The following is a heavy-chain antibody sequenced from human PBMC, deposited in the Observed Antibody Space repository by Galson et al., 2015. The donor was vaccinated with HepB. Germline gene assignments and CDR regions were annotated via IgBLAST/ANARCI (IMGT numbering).Heavy chain of an antibody. J-gene: IGHJ4*02. V-gene: IGHV1-69*02. Sequence: SVKVSCKASGGTFSSYTICWVRQAPGQGLEWMGRIIPILGIANYAQKFQGRVTLTADKSTSTAYMELSSLRSEDTAVYYCARIADYYGSGSPDYWGQGTLVTVSS. CDR3: ARIADYYGSGSPDY. CDR2: IIPILGIA. CDR1: GGTFSSYT. D-gene: IGHD3-10*01.